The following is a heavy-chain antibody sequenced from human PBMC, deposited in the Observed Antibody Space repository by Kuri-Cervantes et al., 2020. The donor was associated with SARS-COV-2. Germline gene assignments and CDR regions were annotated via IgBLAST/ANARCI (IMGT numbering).Heavy chain of an antibody. D-gene: IGHD6-6*01. Sequence: SETLSLTCTVSGGSISSSSYYWGWIRQPPGKGLEWIGSIYYSGSTYYNPSLKSRVTISVDTSKNQFSLKLSSVTAADTAVYYCARREQLASRNYYYYYGMGVWGQGTTVTVSS. CDR3: ARREQLASRNYYYYYGMGV. J-gene: IGHJ6*02. V-gene: IGHV4-39*01. CDR2: IYYSGST. CDR1: GGSISSSSYY.